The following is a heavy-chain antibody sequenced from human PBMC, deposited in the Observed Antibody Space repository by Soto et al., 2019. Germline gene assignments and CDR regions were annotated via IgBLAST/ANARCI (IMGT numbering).Heavy chain of an antibody. CDR1: GGSITHYY. V-gene: IGHV4-59*12. D-gene: IGHD3-10*01. Sequence: QVQLQESGAGLVKPSETLSLTCAVSGGSITHYYWAWIRQPPGRGLEWIGYIYNSVNTQYPPSLKARVTILRDTSKSPFSLNLSCVTAADTAVYYCARDFNGVLTDMRGPGGRDVWGRATAVTASS. J-gene: IGHJ6*04. CDR2: IYNSVNT. CDR3: ARDFNGVLTDMRGPGGRDV.